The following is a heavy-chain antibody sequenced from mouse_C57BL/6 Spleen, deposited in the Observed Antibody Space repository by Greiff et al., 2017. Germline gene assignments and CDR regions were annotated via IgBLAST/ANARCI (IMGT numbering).Heavy chain of an antibody. Sequence: EVKVEESGGGLVKPGGSLKLSCAASGFTFSSYAMSWVRQTPEKRLEWVATISDGGSYTYYPDNVKGRFTISRDNAKNNLYLQMGHLKSEDTAMYYCAGYGSSYDYWGQGTTLTVSS. V-gene: IGHV5-4*03. CDR1: GFTFSSYA. D-gene: IGHD1-1*01. J-gene: IGHJ2*01. CDR2: ISDGGSYT. CDR3: AGYGSSYDY.